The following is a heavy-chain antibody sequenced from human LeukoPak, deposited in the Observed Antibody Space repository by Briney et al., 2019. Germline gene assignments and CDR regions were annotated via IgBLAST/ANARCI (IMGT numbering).Heavy chain of an antibody. CDR2: IYYSGST. J-gene: IGHJ4*02. D-gene: IGHD3-22*01. Sequence: SETLSLTCTVSGGSISTSSYCWGWIRQPPGKGLEWIGSIYYSGSTYYNPSLKSRVTISVDTSKNQFSLNLSSVTAADTAVYYCARRRLLPRYFDYWGQGTLVTVSS. V-gene: IGHV4-39*01. CDR3: ARRRLLPRYFDY. CDR1: GGSISTSSYC.